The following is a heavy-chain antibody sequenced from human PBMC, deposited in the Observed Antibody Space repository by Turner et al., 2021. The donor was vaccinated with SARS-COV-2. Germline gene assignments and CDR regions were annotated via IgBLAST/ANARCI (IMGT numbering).Heavy chain of an antibody. CDR2: IYHSGST. D-gene: IGHD6-6*01. Sequence: QVQLQESGPRLVNPSETLSLTCPVSGGSISSYYWSWIRQPPGKGLEWIGYIYHSGSTNYNPSLKSRVTISVDTSKNQFSLKLSSVTAADTAFYYCARDSRWDSSSFDYWGQGTLVTVSS. CDR1: GGSISSYY. V-gene: IGHV4-59*01. J-gene: IGHJ4*02. CDR3: ARDSRWDSSSFDY.